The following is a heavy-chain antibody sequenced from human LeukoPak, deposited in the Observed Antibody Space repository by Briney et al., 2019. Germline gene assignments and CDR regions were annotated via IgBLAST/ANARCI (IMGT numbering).Heavy chain of an antibody. CDR3: AKRGGNSRGTYFDY. V-gene: IGHV3-23*01. D-gene: IGHD4-23*01. CDR1: GFIFSTYT. Sequence: PGGSLRLSCAASGFIFSTYTMSWVRQAPGKGLEWVSRVSGNGYSAEATYYADSVKGRFSISRDDSKNTMYLEMTSLRVEDTALYFCAKRGGNSRGTYFDYWGHGILVTVSA. J-gene: IGHJ4*01. CDR2: VSGNGYSAEAT.